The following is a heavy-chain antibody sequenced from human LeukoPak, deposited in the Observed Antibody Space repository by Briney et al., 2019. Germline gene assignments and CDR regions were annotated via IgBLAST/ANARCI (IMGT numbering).Heavy chain of an antibody. Sequence: GASVKVSCTASGYTFTFYYMHWVRQAPGQGLEWMGWINPISGGTNYAQNFQGRVTVTRDTSISTAYMELSRLRSDDTAVYYCARGASGQQLVSGDYWGQGTLVTVSS. CDR2: INPISGGT. D-gene: IGHD6-13*01. J-gene: IGHJ4*02. CDR3: ARGASGQQLVSGDY. CDR1: GYTFTFYY. V-gene: IGHV1-2*02.